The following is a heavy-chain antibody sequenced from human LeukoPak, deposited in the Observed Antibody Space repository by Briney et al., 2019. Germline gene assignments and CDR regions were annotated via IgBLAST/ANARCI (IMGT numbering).Heavy chain of an antibody. D-gene: IGHD3-3*01. Sequence: GGSLRLSCAASGFTFSSYSMNWVGQTSGKGLEWVSAISSDSNYIYYTDSVKGRFTISRDSAKNSLYLQMNSLRAEDTAVYYCARVVVRFSHWGQGTLVTVSS. CDR1: GFTFSSYS. CDR3: ARVVVRFSH. V-gene: IGHV3-21*01. J-gene: IGHJ4*02. CDR2: ISSDSNYI.